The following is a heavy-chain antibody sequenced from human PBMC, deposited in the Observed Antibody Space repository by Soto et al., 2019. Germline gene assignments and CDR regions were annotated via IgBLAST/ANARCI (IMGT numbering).Heavy chain of an antibody. CDR2: ISYDGSNK. D-gene: IGHD3-22*01. CDR1: GFTFSSYG. Sequence: PXESLRHSGAASGFTFSSYGMHWVRQAPGKGLEWVAVISYDGSNKYYADSVKGRFTISRDNSKNTLYLQMNSLRAEDTAVYYCAKDLYYDSSGNPNWFDPWGQGTLVTVSS. CDR3: AKDLYYDSSGNPNWFDP. V-gene: IGHV3-30*18. J-gene: IGHJ5*02.